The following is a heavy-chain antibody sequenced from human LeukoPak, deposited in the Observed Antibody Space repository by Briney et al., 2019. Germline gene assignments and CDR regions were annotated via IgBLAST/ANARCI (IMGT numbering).Heavy chain of an antibody. CDR1: GGSISSSSYY. Sequence: SETLSLTCTVSGGSISSSSYYWGWIRQPPGKGLEWIGRIYYSGSTYYNPSLKSRVTITVDTSKNQFSLKLSSVTAADTAVYYCASTAYGDEELFDYWGQGTLVTVSS. J-gene: IGHJ4*02. CDR2: IYYSGST. V-gene: IGHV4-39*01. CDR3: ASTAYGDEELFDY. D-gene: IGHD4-17*01.